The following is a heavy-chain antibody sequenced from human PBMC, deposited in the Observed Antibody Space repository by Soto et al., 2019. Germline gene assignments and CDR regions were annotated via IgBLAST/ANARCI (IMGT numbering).Heavy chain of an antibody. J-gene: IGHJ6*04. CDR2: ISGSGGTR. V-gene: IGHV3-23*01. Sequence: HPGWSLRLSCAASGLTFSRYAMNLVRQAPGKGLEWVSFISGSGGTRYYADSVKGRFTISRDNSKGILYLQMNSLRADDTAVYYCATDPYPVVVVTADNGMDLWGEGTKVTVSS. CDR1: GLTFSRYA. CDR3: ATDPYPVVVVTADNGMDL. D-gene: IGHD2-2*01.